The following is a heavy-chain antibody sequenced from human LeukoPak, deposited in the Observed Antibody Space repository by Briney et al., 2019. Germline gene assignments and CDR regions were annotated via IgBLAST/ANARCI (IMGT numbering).Heavy chain of an antibody. CDR2: IVVGSGNT. CDR3: AADYNASDAFDI. J-gene: IGHJ3*02. V-gene: IGHV1-58*01. D-gene: IGHD3-10*01. Sequence: ASVKVSCKASGFTFTSSAVQWVRQARGQRLEWIGWIVVGSGNTNYAQKFQERVTITRDMSTSTAYMELSSLRSEDTAVYYCAADYNASDAFDIWGQGTMVTVSS. CDR1: GFTFTSSA.